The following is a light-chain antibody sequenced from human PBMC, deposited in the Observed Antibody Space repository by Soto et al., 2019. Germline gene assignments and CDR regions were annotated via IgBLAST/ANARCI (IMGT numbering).Light chain of an antibody. CDR1: QSVTTY. Sequence: EIVLTQSPATLSLSPGERASLSCRASQSVTTYLAWYQQKPGQAPRLLMFAASSRATGTPDRFSGSGSGTDFTLTISRLEPEDFAVYYCQQYGTSPRTFGQGTKVDIK. V-gene: IGKV3-20*01. CDR2: AAS. CDR3: QQYGTSPRT. J-gene: IGKJ1*01.